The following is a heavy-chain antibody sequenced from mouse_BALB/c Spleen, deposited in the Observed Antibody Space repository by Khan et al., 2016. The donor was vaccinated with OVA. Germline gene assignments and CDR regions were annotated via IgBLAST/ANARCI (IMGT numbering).Heavy chain of an antibody. J-gene: IGHJ3*01. D-gene: IGHD2-13*01. CDR2: IYPFNDDT. CDR3: APVGTDYVSFAY. CDR1: GYTFTSCV. Sequence: EVQLQQSGPELVKPGASVKMSCKASGYTFTSCVMHWVKQKPGLGLEWIGYIYPFNDDTKYNEKFKDQATLTQDKSSSTASMEFSSLTSTDSAVSYCAPVGTDYVSFAYWGQGTLVTVSA. V-gene: IGHV1S136*01.